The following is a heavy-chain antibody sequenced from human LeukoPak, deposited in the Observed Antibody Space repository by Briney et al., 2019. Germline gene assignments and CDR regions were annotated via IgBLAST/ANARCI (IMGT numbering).Heavy chain of an antibody. CDR1: GGSISSYY. CDR3: ARVGVTIFGVVKGYYYYYMDV. D-gene: IGHD3-3*01. Sequence: ASETLSLTCIVSGGSISSYYWSWIRQPPGKGLEWIGYIYYSGSTNYNPSLESRVTISVDTSKNQFSLKLSSVTAADTAVYYCARVGVTIFGVVKGYYYYYMDVWGKGTTVTVSS. J-gene: IGHJ6*03. V-gene: IGHV4-59*01. CDR2: IYYSGST.